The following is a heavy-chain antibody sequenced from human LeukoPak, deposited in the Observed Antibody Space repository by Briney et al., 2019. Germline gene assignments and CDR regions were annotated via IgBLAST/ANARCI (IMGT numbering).Heavy chain of an antibody. Sequence: ASVKVSCKPSGYTFIDHYLHWVRQAPGQGPESLGWIDPDAGDTNYPQKFQGRVTMTRDTSISTAYMELNRLRSDDTAVYYCARAGHNSNSGGYDFWGLGTLVTVSS. CDR3: ARAGHNSNSGGYDF. D-gene: IGHD3-22*01. CDR1: GYTFIDHY. V-gene: IGHV1-2*02. CDR2: IDPDAGDT. J-gene: IGHJ4*02.